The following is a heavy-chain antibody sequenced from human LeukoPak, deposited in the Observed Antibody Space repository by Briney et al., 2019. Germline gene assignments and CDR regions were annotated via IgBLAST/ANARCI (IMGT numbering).Heavy chain of an antibody. J-gene: IGHJ6*02. D-gene: IGHD3-10*01. CDR1: GFTFSDAW. CDR3: AREGWWFGAHDGMDV. CDR2: IKSKSDGGTT. V-gene: IGHV3-15*07. Sequence: GGSLRLSCAASGFTFSDAWMNWVRQAPGKGLEWVGRIKSKSDGGTTDYAAPVKGRFTISRDGSKDTLYLQMNSLRAEDTAVYYCAREGWWFGAHDGMDVWGQGTTVTVSS.